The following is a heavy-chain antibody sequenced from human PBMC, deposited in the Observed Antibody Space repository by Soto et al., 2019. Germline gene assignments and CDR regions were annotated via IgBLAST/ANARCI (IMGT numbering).Heavy chain of an antibody. Sequence: ASVKVSCKASGYTFTSYGISWVRQAPGQGLEWMGWISAYNGNTNYAQKLQGRVTMTTDTSTGTAYMELRSLRSDDTAVYYCARVHWLNYYDSSGYLYYFDYWGQGTLVTVSS. V-gene: IGHV1-18*01. CDR2: ISAYNGNT. D-gene: IGHD3-22*01. J-gene: IGHJ4*02. CDR1: GYTFTSYG. CDR3: ARVHWLNYYDSSGYLYYFDY.